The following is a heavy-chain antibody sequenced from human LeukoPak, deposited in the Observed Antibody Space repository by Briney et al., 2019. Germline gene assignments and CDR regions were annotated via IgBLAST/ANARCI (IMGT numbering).Heavy chain of an antibody. V-gene: IGHV1-18*04. CDR2: ISAYNGNT. CDR1: GYTFTSYG. D-gene: IGHD2-2*01. CDR3: ARDYMTFVVVPAAGGSDY. J-gene: IGHJ4*02. Sequence: ASVMVSCKASGYTFTSYGISWVRQAPGQGLEWMGWISAYNGNTNYAQKLQGRVTMTTDTSTSTAYMELRSLRSDDTAVYYCARDYMTFVVVPAAGGSDYWGQGTLVTVSS.